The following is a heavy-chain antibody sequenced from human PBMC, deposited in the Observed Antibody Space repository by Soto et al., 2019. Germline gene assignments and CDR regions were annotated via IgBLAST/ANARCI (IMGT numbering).Heavy chain of an antibody. CDR2: ISSSSSYI. Sequence: PGGSLRLSCAASGFTFSSYSMNWVRQAPGKGLEWVSSISSSSSYIYYADSVKGRFTISRDNAKNSLYLQMNSLRAEDTAVYYCARDPVVPAATYNWFDPWGQGTLVTVSS. V-gene: IGHV3-21*01. CDR3: ARDPVVPAATYNWFDP. D-gene: IGHD2-2*01. J-gene: IGHJ5*02. CDR1: GFTFSSYS.